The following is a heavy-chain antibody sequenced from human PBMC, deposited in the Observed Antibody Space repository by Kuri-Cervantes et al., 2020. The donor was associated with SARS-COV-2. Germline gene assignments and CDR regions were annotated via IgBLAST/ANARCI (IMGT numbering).Heavy chain of an antibody. CDR2: IFPRDSDT. CDR1: GYRFSGYW. Sequence: KVSCKASGYRFSGYWIGWVRQMSGKGLKWMGVIFPRDSDTRYSPPFRGHVTISVDMSTSTTYLQWSSLKASDTAMYYCASPSDSSNSFDHWGQGTLVTVSS. V-gene: IGHV5-51*01. J-gene: IGHJ5*02. CDR3: ASPSDSSNSFDH. D-gene: IGHD2-2*01.